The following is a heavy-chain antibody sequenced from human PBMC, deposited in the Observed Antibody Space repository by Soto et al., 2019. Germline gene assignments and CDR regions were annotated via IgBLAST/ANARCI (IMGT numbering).Heavy chain of an antibody. CDR2: INPSGGST. Sequence: ASVKVSCKASGYTFTSYYMHWLRQAPGQGLEWMGIINPSGGSTSYAQKFQGRVTMTRDTSTSTVYMELSSLRSEDTAVYYCARDFGYYDSSGYGRNYYGMDVWGQGTTVTVSS. CDR3: ARDFGYYDSSGYGRNYYGMDV. CDR1: GYTFTSYY. J-gene: IGHJ6*02. V-gene: IGHV1-46*01. D-gene: IGHD3-22*01.